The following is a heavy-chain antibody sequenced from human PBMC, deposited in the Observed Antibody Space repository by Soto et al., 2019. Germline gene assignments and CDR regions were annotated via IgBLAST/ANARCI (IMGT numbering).Heavy chain of an antibody. CDR2: INAGNGNT. Sequence: ASVKVSCNASGYTFTSYAVHWVRQAPGQRLEWMGWINAGNGNTKYSQKFQGRVTITRDTSASTAYMELSSLRSEDTAVYYCARGWFGELYGMDVWGQGTTVTVSS. CDR1: GYTFTSYA. CDR3: ARGWFGELYGMDV. D-gene: IGHD3-10*01. J-gene: IGHJ6*02. V-gene: IGHV1-3*01.